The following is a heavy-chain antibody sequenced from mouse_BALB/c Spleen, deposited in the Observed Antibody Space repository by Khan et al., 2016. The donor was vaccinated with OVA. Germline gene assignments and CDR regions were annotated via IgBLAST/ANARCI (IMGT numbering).Heavy chain of an antibody. CDR1: GFSLSRYN. V-gene: IGHV2-6-4*01. CDR2: IWGGGGT. J-gene: IGHJ4*01. CDR3: ARAYYRYDGYYAMDY. Sequence: VELVESGPGLVAPSQSLSITCTVSGFSLSRYNIHWVRQPPGKGLEWLGMIWGGGGTDYNSTLKSRLSIRKDNSQSQVLLKMNSLQTDVTAMYYCARAYYRYDGYYAMDYWGQGTSVTVSS. D-gene: IGHD2-14*01.